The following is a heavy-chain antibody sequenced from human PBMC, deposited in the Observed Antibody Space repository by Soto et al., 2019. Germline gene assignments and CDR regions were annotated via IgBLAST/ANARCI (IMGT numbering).Heavy chain of an antibody. J-gene: IGHJ6*02. CDR3: ARVIRVAGDYYYYGMDV. CDR2: ISSSSSYI. D-gene: IGHD6-19*01. Sequence: VQLVESGGGLVKPGGSLRLSCAASGFTFSSYSMNWVRQAPGKGLEWVSSISSSSSYIYYADSVKGRFTISRDNAKNSLYLQMNSLRAEDTAVYYCARVIRVAGDYYYYGMDVWGQGTTVTVSS. V-gene: IGHV3-21*01. CDR1: GFTFSSYS.